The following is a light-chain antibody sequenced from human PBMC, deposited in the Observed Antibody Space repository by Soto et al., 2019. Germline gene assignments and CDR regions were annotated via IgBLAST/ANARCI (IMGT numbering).Light chain of an antibody. CDR3: QAWDSSTAV. CDR2: QDS. CDR1: KLGDKY. V-gene: IGLV3-1*01. J-gene: IGLJ2*01. Sequence: VLTQPPSVSVSPGQTASITCSGDKLGDKYACWYQQKPGQSPVLVIYQDSKRPSGIPERFSGSNSGNTATLTISGTQAMDEADYYCQAWDSSTAVFGGGTKLTVL.